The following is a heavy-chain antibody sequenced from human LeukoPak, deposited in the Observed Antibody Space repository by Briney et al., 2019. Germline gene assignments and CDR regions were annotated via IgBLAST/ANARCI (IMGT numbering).Heavy chain of an antibody. CDR3: ARPRVVAATTSHAAFDI. CDR2: IYPGDSDT. V-gene: IGHV5-51*01. Sequence: GESLKISCEGSGYTFTSYWIAWVRQMPGKGLEWMGIIYPGDSDTRDSPSFQGQVTISADKSISTAYLQWSSLTASDTAMYFCARPRVVAATTSHAAFDIWGQGTLVSVSS. CDR1: GYTFTSYW. J-gene: IGHJ3*02. D-gene: IGHD2-15*01.